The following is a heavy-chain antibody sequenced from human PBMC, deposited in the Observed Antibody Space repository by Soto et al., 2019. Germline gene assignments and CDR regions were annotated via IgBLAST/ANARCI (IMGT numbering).Heavy chain of an antibody. Sequence: GGSLRLSCAASGFTFSSYAMHWVRQAPGKGLEWVAVISYDGSNKYYADSVKGRFTISRDNSKNTLYLQMNSLRAEDTAVYYCARDSNPYYYYYGMDVRGQGTTVTVSS. V-gene: IGHV3-30-3*01. CDR2: ISYDGSNK. CDR1: GFTFSSYA. J-gene: IGHJ6*02. CDR3: ARDSNPYYYYYGMDV.